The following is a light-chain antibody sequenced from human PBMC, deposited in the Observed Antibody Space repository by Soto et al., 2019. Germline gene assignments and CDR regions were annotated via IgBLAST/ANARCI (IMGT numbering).Light chain of an antibody. CDR1: QSFSSSY. Sequence: EVVLTQSPGSLSFSPGERATLSCRASQSFSSSYLAWYQQKPGQAPRLLIYGASSRATGIPDRFSGSGSGTDFTLTISRLEPEDSAVYYCQQYGSSPPGTFGQGTNVDIK. CDR3: QQYGSSPPGT. CDR2: GAS. J-gene: IGKJ1*01. V-gene: IGKV3-20*01.